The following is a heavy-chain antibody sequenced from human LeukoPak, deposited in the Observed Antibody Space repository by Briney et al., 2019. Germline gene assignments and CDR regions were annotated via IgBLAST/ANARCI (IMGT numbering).Heavy chain of an antibody. CDR3: ARDFPSGNYRSFDC. CDR2: INPNSGAT. V-gene: IGHV1-2*02. D-gene: IGHD1-26*01. J-gene: IGHJ4*02. Sequence: ASVKVSCKASGYTFTGYYMHWMRQAPGQGLEWMGWINPNSGATNFAQKFQGRVTMTRDTSIFTAYMELSSLRSDDTAVYYCARDFPSGNYRSFDCWGQGTLVTVSS. CDR1: GYTFTGYY.